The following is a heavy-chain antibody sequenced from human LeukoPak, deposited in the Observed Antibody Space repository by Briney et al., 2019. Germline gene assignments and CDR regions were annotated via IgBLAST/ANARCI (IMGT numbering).Heavy chain of an antibody. D-gene: IGHD3-3*01. CDR2: IYTSGST. CDR1: GGSISSSSYY. V-gene: IGHV4-39*07. J-gene: IGHJ4*02. Sequence: SETLSLTCTVSGGSISSSSYYWGWIRQPPGKGLEWIGRIYTSGSTNYNPSLKSRVTMSVDTSKNQFSLKLSSVTAADTAVYYCARSDFWSGYYNYWGQGTLVTVSS. CDR3: ARSDFWSGYYNY.